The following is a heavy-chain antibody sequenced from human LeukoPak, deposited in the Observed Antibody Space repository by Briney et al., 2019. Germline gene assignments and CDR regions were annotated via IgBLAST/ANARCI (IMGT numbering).Heavy chain of an antibody. CDR2: IKKDGREI. V-gene: IGHV3-74*01. CDR1: GFTFSSYW. D-gene: IGHD6-13*01. CDR3: ARDRREQRLVFFDS. Sequence: GGSLRLSCAASGFTFSSYWMSWVRQAPGKGLMWVARIKKDGREINYADSVKGRFTVSRDNAKNTLSLQMNTLRAEDTAVYYCARDRREQRLVFFDSWGQGTLVTVSS. J-gene: IGHJ4*02.